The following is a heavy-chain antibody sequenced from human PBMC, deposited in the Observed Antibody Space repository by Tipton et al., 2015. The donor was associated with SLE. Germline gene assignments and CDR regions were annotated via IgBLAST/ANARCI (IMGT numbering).Heavy chain of an antibody. CDR3: ARVRAAAGTERHFDY. Sequence: TLSLTCTVSGGSISSHYWSWIRQPPGKGLEWIGYIYYSGSTYHNPSLKSRVTISVDTSKNQFSLKLSSVTAADTAVYYCARVRAAAGTERHFDYWGQGTLVTVSS. J-gene: IGHJ4*02. CDR1: GGSISSHY. D-gene: IGHD6-13*01. V-gene: IGHV4-59*11. CDR2: IYYSGST.